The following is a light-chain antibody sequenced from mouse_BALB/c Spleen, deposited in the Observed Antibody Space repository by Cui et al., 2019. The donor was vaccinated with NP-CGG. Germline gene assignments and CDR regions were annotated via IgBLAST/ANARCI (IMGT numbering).Light chain of an antibody. V-gene: IGLV1*01. CDR2: GTN. CDR1: TGAVTTSNY. CDR3: ALWYSNHWV. Sequence: QAVVTQESALTTSPGETVTLTCRSSTGAVTTSNYANWVQENPDHLFTGLIGGTNNRAPGVPARFSGSLIGDKAALTITGSQTEDEAIYFCALWYSNHWVFGGGTELTVL. J-gene: IGLJ1*01.